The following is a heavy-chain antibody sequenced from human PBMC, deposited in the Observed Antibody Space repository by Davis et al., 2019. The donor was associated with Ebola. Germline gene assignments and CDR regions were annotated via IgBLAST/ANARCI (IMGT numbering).Heavy chain of an antibody. CDR3: ARGRGYGSGSYYNR. D-gene: IGHD3-10*01. J-gene: IGHJ4*02. V-gene: IGHV4-59*12. CDR1: GGSISSYY. Sequence: SETLSLTCAVYGGSISSYYWSWIRQPPGKGLEWIGYIYYSGSTNYNPSLKSRVTISVDTSKNQFSLKLSSVTAADTAVYYCARGRGYGSGSYYNRWGQGTLVTVSS. CDR2: IYYSGST.